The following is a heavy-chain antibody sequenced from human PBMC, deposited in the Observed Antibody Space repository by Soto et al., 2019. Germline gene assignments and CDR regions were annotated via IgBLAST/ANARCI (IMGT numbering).Heavy chain of an antibody. V-gene: IGHV3-23*01. J-gene: IGHJ4*02. CDR3: AKRWGNRFLEPRDYFDY. CDR1: GFTFSSYA. D-gene: IGHD3-3*01. Sequence: PGGSLRLSCASSGFTFSSYAMSWVRQAPGKGLEWVSAISGSGGNTYHADSVKGRFTISRDNSKNTLYLQMNSRRADDTAVYFCAKRWGNRFLEPRDYFDYWGQGTLVTVSS. CDR2: ISGSGGNT.